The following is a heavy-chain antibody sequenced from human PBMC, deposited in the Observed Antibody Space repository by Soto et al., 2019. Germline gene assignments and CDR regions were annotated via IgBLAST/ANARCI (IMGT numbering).Heavy chain of an antibody. CDR2: IIPIFGTA. D-gene: IGHD2-15*01. Sequence: GASVEVSCKASGGTFSSYAISWVRQAPGQGLEWMGGIIPIFGTANYAQKFQGRVTITADESTSTAYMELSSLRSEDTAVYYCARLYCSGGSCYSPFDYWGQGTLVTVSS. CDR1: GGTFSSYA. V-gene: IGHV1-69*13. CDR3: ARLYCSGGSCYSPFDY. J-gene: IGHJ4*02.